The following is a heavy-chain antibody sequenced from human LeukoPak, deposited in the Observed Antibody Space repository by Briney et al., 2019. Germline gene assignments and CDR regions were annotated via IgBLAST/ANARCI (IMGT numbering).Heavy chain of an antibody. CDR1: GFTFSSYW. J-gene: IGHJ5*02. D-gene: IGHD3-16*01. CDR3: TSSGGS. CDR2: IKSKDAAGTT. V-gene: IGHV3-15*01. Sequence: GGSLRLSCAASGFTFSSYWMSWVRQTPGQGLEWVGRIKSKDAAGTTDYAAPVKGRFTISRDDSKNTLYLQMNSLKTEDTAVYYCTSSGGSWGQGTLVTVSS.